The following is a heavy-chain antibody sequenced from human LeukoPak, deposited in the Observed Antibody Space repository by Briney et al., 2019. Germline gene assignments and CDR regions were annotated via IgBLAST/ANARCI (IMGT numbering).Heavy chain of an antibody. Sequence: GGSLRLSCAGSGFTFSSSAMNWVRQVPGKGLEWVSSIDYDSSHIYYAASVRGRFSISRDNARDSVYLQMDSLRADDTAVYYCPRAPERYPRMGHYYYWGQGTLFIVSS. D-gene: IGHD3-16*01. CDR3: PRAPERYPRMGHYYY. V-gene: IGHV3-21*01. CDR1: GFTFSSSA. J-gene: IGHJ4*02. CDR2: IDYDSSHI.